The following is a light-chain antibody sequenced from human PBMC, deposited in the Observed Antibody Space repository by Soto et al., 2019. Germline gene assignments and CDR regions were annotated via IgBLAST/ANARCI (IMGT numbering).Light chain of an antibody. V-gene: IGKV3-20*01. CDR2: DAS. CDR3: QQYASAPLT. CDR1: LTVTNNY. Sequence: ELVLTHSPDTLSLYPGETDTLSCRASLTVTNNYLAWYQQKAGQAPRLVIYDASTRATGIPDRFSASGSGTDFTLAISRLEPEDFAVYFCQQYASAPLTFGQGNKLEVK. J-gene: IGKJ1*01.